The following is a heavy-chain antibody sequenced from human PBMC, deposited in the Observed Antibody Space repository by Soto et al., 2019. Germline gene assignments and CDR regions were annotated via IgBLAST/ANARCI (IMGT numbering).Heavy chain of an antibody. CDR1: GGSISSYY. D-gene: IGHD5-18*01. Sequence: SETLSLTCTVSGGSISSYYWSRIRQPPGKGLEWIGYIYYSGSTNYNPSLKSRVTISVDTSKNQFSLKLSSVTAADTAVYYCARESWGYSYGYSAYYYYYGMDVWGQGTTVTVSS. CDR3: ARESWGYSYGYSAYYYYYGMDV. CDR2: IYYSGST. V-gene: IGHV4-59*01. J-gene: IGHJ6*02.